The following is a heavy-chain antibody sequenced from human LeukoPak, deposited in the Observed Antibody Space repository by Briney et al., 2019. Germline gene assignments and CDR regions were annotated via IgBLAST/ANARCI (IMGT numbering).Heavy chain of an antibody. D-gene: IGHD1-7*01. CDR2: MNSDGSTT. Sequence: PGGSLRLSCAASGFTFSSSWMHWVRQAPGEGLVWVSRMNSDGSTTNYADSVKGRSTISRDNAKNTLFLQMNSLRADDTAVYYCTRAGNYRFDFWGQGTLVTVSS. CDR3: TRAGNYRFDF. J-gene: IGHJ4*02. CDR1: GFTFSSSW. V-gene: IGHV3-74*01.